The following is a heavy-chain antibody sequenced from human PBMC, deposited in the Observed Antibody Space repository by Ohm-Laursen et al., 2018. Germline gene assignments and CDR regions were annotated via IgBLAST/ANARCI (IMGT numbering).Heavy chain of an antibody. V-gene: IGHV4-59*01. D-gene: IGHD3-3*01. J-gene: IGHJ5*02. CDR3: ARGPSNIYDFWSGYYWLDP. CDR1: GGSISGYF. Sequence: GTLSLTCTVSGGSISGYFWSWIRQPPGKGLEWIGYIYYTGTTNYNPSLKSRVTISVDTSKNLFSPKLSSVTAADTAVYYCARGPSNIYDFWSGYYWLDPWGQGTLVTVSS. CDR2: IYYTGTT.